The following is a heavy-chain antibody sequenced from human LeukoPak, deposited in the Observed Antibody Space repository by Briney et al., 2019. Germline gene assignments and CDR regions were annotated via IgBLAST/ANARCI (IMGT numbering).Heavy chain of an antibody. V-gene: IGHV3-7*02. CDR2: IKQDGSET. CDR1: EFTFSGYW. J-gene: IGHJ4*02. D-gene: IGHD5-12*01. Sequence: PGGSLRLSCAASEFTFSGYWMSWFRQAPGKGLEWVATIKQDGSETDYADSVKGRFTISRDNAKNSLYLQMNSLRIEDTAVYYCARAQWRRPDYWGQGTLVTVSS. CDR3: ARAQWRRPDY.